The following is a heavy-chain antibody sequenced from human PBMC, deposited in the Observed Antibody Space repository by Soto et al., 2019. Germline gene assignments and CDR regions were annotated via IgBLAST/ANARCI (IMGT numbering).Heavy chain of an antibody. D-gene: IGHD3-22*01. Sequence: SETLSLTCTVSGGSISSYYWSWIRQPPGKGLEWIGYIYYSGSTNYNPSLKSRVTISVDTSKNQFSLKLSSVTAADTAVYYCARAFTSSGHQGWFDPWGQGTLVTVS. CDR3: ARAFTSSGHQGWFDP. V-gene: IGHV4-59*01. J-gene: IGHJ5*02. CDR2: IYYSGST. CDR1: GGSISSYY.